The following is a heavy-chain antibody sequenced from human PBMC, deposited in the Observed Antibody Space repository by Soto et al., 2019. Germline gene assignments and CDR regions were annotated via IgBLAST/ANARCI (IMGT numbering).Heavy chain of an antibody. CDR3: ARGYCSSTSCYGVNWFDP. D-gene: IGHD2-2*01. CDR2: IIPILGIA. V-gene: IGHV1-69*02. Sequence: SVKVSYNASGGTFSSYTISLVRHSPGQGLEWMGRIIPILGIANYAQKFQGRVTITADKSTSTAYMELSSLRSEETAVYYCARGYCSSTSCYGVNWFDPWGQGTLVTVS. CDR1: GGTFSSYT. J-gene: IGHJ5*02.